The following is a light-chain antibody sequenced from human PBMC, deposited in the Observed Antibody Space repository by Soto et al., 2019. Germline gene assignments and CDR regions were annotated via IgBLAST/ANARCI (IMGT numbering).Light chain of an antibody. V-gene: IGLV2-14*01. J-gene: IGLJ1*01. Sequence: QSALAQPASVSGSPGQSITISCTGTSSDVGSCSYVSWYQQHPGKAPKLIIYEVSYRPSGLSNRFSGSTSVNSASLTISGLQADDEADYYCCLYIGATTYVFGTGTKVTVL. CDR3: CLYIGATTYV. CDR1: SSDVGSCSY. CDR2: EVS.